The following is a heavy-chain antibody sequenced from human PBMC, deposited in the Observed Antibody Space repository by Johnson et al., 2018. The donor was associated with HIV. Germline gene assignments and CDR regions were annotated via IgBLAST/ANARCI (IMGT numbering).Heavy chain of an antibody. V-gene: IGHV3-53*01. D-gene: IGHD6-13*01. CDR2: IYSGGST. CDR3: ARSGTYMSSWSGGNDVFDI. CDR1: GFSVSNNY. Sequence: VQLVESGGGLIQPGGSLRLSCVISGFSVSNNYMSWVRQAPGKGLEWVSVIYSGGSTSYAESVKDRFTISRDNSKNTVNLQMNSLRADDTAVYYWARSGTYMSSWSGGNDVFDIWGQGTMVTVSS. J-gene: IGHJ3*02.